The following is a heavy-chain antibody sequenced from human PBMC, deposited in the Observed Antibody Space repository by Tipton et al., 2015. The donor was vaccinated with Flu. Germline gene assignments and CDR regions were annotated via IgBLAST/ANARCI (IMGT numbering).Heavy chain of an antibody. D-gene: IGHD3-10*01. J-gene: IGHJ6*02. CDR3: ARDDGDYGSESYHYYYGMDV. Sequence: TLSLTCTVSGGSLSSYYWSWIRQPAGKGLEWIGRIYTSGSTNYNPSLKSRLTMSVDASKKQFSLKLSSVTAADTAVYYCARDDGDYGSESYHYYYGMDVWGQGTTVTVSS. V-gene: IGHV4-4*07. CDR2: IYTSGST. CDR1: GGSLSSYY.